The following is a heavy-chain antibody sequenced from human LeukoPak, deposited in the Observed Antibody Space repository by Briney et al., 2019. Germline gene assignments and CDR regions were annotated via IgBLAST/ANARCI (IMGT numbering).Heavy chain of an antibody. CDR3: ANTIGPRLMDFDY. Sequence: ASVKVSCKASGYTLTSYGFIWVRQAPGQGLEWMGWISPYNGNTNYAQKLQGRVTMTTDTSTSTAYLELRSLRSDDTAVYYCANTIGPRLMDFDYWGQGTLVTVSS. J-gene: IGHJ4*02. D-gene: IGHD5-24*01. CDR1: GYTLTSYG. CDR2: ISPYNGNT. V-gene: IGHV1-18*01.